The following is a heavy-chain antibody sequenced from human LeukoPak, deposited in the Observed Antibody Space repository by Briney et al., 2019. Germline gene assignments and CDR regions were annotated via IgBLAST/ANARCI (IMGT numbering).Heavy chain of an antibody. Sequence: GGSLRLSCAASGFTFSDYYMSWIRQAPGKGLEWVSYISSSGSTIYYADSVKGRFTISRDNAKNSLYLQMNSLRAEDTAVYYCARDQIPAAMNDAFDIWGQGTMVTVSS. V-gene: IGHV3-11*04. CDR3: ARDQIPAAMNDAFDI. CDR1: GFTFSDYY. CDR2: ISSSGSTI. J-gene: IGHJ3*02. D-gene: IGHD2-2*01.